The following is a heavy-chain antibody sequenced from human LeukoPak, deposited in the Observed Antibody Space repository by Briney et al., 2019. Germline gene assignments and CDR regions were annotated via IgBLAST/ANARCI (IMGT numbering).Heavy chain of an antibody. V-gene: IGHV3-74*01. CDR2: INSDASST. CDR3: ARVQGHPPNGLDV. Sequence: GGSLRLSCAASGFTFSSYWMHWVRQAPGKGLVWVSRINSDASSTSYADSVKGRFTISRDKAKNTLYLQMNSLRAEDTAVYYCARVQGHPPNGLDVWGQGTMVTVSS. J-gene: IGHJ3*01. D-gene: IGHD2-8*01. CDR1: GFTFSSYW.